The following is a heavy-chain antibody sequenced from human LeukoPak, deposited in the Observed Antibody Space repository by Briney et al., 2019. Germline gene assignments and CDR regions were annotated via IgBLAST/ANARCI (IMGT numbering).Heavy chain of an antibody. CDR1: GFTFSSYA. CDR2: ISGSGGST. J-gene: IGHJ4*02. V-gene: IGHV3-23*01. Sequence: GGSLRLSCAASGFTFSSYAMSWVRQAPGKGPEWVSAISGSGGSTYYADSVKGRFTISRDNSKNTLYLQMNSLRAEDTAVYYCAKGDYYDSSGYDYWGQGTLVTVSS. CDR3: AKGDYYDSSGYDY. D-gene: IGHD3-22*01.